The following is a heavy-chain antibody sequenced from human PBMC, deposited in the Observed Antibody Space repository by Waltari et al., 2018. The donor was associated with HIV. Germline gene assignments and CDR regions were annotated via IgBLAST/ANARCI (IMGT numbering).Heavy chain of an antibody. CDR3: VREFRTDPGDYGGE. CDR2: INPNSGGR. CDR1: GYEFGGQY. V-gene: IGHV1-2*02. D-gene: IGHD4-17*01. J-gene: IGHJ4*02. Sequence: QVQLVQSGAEVKKPGASLMLSCKASGYEFGGQYMHWVRLAPGKGPEWMGWINPNSGGRNYAEKFQGRVTMTSDTSTDTAYLGLNSLTSDDTAVYYCVREFRTDPGDYGGEWGPGTLVTVSS.